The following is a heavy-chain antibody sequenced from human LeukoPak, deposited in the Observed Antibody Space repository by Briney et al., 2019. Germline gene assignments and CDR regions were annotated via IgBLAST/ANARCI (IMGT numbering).Heavy chain of an antibody. CDR1: GFTFSSYS. CDR3: ARDISPAGTEDAFDI. D-gene: IGHD1-1*01. V-gene: IGHV3-21*01. J-gene: IGHJ3*02. Sequence: KPGGSLRLSCAASGFTFSSYSMNWVRQAPGKGLERVSSISSSSSYIYYADSVKGRFTISRDNAKNSLYLQMNSLRAEDTAVYYCARDISPAGTEDAFDIWGQGTMVTVSS. CDR2: ISSSSSYI.